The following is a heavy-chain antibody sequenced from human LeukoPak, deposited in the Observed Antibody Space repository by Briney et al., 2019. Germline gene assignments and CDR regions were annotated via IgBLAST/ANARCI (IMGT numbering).Heavy chain of an antibody. J-gene: IGHJ3*02. Sequence: PGGSLRLSCAASGFTFSGYSMNWVRQAPGKGLEWVSSISSSSSYKYYADSVKGRFTISRDNAKNSLYLQMNSLRAEDTAVYYCARDLSAMVRGGAFDIWGQGTMVTVSS. D-gene: IGHD3-10*01. CDR1: GFTFSGYS. V-gene: IGHV3-21*01. CDR2: ISSSSSYK. CDR3: ARDLSAMVRGGAFDI.